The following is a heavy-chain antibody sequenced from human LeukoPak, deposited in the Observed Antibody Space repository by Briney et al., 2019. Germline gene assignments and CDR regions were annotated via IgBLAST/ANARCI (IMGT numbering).Heavy chain of an antibody. CDR1: GYSISSGY. D-gene: IGHD6-25*01. Sequence: PSETLSLTCTVSGYSISSGYYWGWVRQAPGKGLEWVAVIADDGKDKHYVESVKGRFTISRDNSKNTLYLPMNSLRVEDTAVYYCARDRHIAAAGYYFDYWGQGTLVTVSS. CDR3: ARDRHIAAAGYYFDY. J-gene: IGHJ4*02. CDR2: IADDGKDK. V-gene: IGHV3-30*03.